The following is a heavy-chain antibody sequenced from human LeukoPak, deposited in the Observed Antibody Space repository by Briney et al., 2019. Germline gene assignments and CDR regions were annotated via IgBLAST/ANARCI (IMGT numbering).Heavy chain of an antibody. CDR2: ISYDGSNK. V-gene: IGHV3-30-3*01. Sequence: PGGSLRLSCAASGFTFSSYAMHWVRQAPGKGLEWVAVISYDGSNKYYADSVRGRFTISRDNSKNTLYLQMNSLRADDTAVYYCAKGLVPGGTTEPFDYWGQGTLVTVSS. CDR3: AKGLVPGGTTEPFDY. CDR1: GFTFSSYA. D-gene: IGHD1-26*01. J-gene: IGHJ4*02.